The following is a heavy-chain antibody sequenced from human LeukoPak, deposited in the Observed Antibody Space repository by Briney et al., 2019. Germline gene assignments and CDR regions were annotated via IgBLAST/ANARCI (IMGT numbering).Heavy chain of an antibody. CDR1: GFTFSSYA. V-gene: IGHV3-23*01. CDR2: ISGSGGST. D-gene: IGHD2-2*01. J-gene: IGHJ5*02. Sequence: GGSLRLSCAASGFTFSSYAMSWVRQAPGKGLEWVSAISGSGGSTYYADSVKGRFTISRDNSKNTLYLQMNSLRAEDTAVYYCAKDRRLGIVAVPAVIDPWGQGTLVTVSS. CDR3: AKDRRLGIVAVPAVIDP.